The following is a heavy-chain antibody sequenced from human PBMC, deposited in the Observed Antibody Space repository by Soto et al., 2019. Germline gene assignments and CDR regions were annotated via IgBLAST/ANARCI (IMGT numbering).Heavy chain of an antibody. CDR3: ARHTYGFDPNYGMDV. J-gene: IGHJ6*02. CDR2: IDPSDSYT. D-gene: IGHD3-10*01. V-gene: IGHV5-10-1*01. Sequence: SWVRQMPGKGLEWMGRIDPSDSYTNYSPSFQGHVTISADKSISTAYLQWSSLKASDTAMYYCARHTYGFDPNYGMDVWGQGTTVTVSS.